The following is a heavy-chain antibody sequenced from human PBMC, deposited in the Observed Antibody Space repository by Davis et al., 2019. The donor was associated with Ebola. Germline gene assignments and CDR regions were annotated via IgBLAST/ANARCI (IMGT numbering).Heavy chain of an antibody. J-gene: IGHJ4*02. Sequence: ASVKVSCKASGYTFTSYAMHWVRQAPGQRLEWMGWINAGNGNTKYSQKFQGRVTITRDTSASTAYMELSNLRSDDTAVYYCARGDCSGGSCYSTDYWGQGTLVTVSS. CDR1: GYTFTSYA. CDR2: INAGNGNT. CDR3: ARGDCSGGSCYSTDY. V-gene: IGHV1-3*01. D-gene: IGHD2-15*01.